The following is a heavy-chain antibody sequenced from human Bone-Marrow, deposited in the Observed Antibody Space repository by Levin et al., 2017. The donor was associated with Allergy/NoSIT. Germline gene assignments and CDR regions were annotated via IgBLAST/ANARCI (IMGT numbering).Heavy chain of an antibody. J-gene: IGHJ4*02. V-gene: IGHV4-38-2*02. CDR2: MYHGGAT. D-gene: IGHD3-10*01. Sequence: SETLSLTCTVSGSSVSGGYYWGWIRQPPGKGLEWIGIMYHGGATYYNPSLKSRVTISVDTSKNQISLKVTSVIAADTAVYYCARAPALIPDYFGSGVSVDYWGQGTLVTVSS. CDR3: ARAPALIPDYFGSGVSVDY. CDR1: GSSVSGGYY.